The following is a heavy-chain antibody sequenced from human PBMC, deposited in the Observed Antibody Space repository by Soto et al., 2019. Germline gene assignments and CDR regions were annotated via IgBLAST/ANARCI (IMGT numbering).Heavy chain of an antibody. J-gene: IGHJ5*02. D-gene: IGHD5-12*01. Sequence: GGSLRLSCAASGFTFSSYAMHWVRQAPGKGLEWVAVISYDGSNKYYADSVKGRFTISRDNSKNTLYLQMSSLRAEDTAVYYCARDQGYSGYDNKWFDPWGQGTLVTVS. CDR1: GFTFSSYA. CDR2: ISYDGSNK. CDR3: ARDQGYSGYDNKWFDP. V-gene: IGHV3-30-3*01.